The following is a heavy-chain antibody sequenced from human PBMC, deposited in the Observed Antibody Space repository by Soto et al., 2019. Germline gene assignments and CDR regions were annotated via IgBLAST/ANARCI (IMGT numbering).Heavy chain of an antibody. J-gene: IGHJ4*02. CDR1: GGSLGRRDW. V-gene: IGHV4-4*02. CDR2: IYLNGGS. Sequence: SETLSLTCAVSGGSLGRRDWWSWVRQPPGKGLEWIGQIYLNGGSTYDPSLKTRVAISVDMSKNLLSLELRSVTTADTAVYYCVKNGEYSLHYWGQGALVTVSS. D-gene: IGHD4-17*01. CDR3: VKNGEYSLHY.